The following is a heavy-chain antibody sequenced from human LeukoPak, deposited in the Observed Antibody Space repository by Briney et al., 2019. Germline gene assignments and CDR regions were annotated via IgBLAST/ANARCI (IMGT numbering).Heavy chain of an antibody. Sequence: PGGSLRLSCAASGFTFSDYYMSWIRQAPGKGLEWVSYISSSGSTIYYADSVKGRFTISRDNAKNSLYLQMNSLRAEDTAVYYCATNMVRGVMDDYYYYYGMDVWGQGTTVTVSS. J-gene: IGHJ6*02. D-gene: IGHD3-10*01. CDR3: ATNMVRGVMDDYYYYYGMDV. CDR1: GFTFSDYY. CDR2: ISSSGSTI. V-gene: IGHV3-11*01.